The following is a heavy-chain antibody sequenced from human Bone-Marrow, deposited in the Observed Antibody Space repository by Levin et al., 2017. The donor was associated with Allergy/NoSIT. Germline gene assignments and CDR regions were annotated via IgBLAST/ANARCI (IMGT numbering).Heavy chain of an antibody. CDR3: ARHICTGGGYCSSTSCYTNPYYYYYMDV. CDR1: GGSISSSSYY. V-gene: IGHV4-39*01. Sequence: NPSETLSLTCTVSGGSISSSSYYWGWIRQPPGKGLEWIGSIYYSGSTYYNPSLKSRVTISVDTSKNQFSLKLSSVTAADTAVYYCARHICTGGGYCSSTSCYTNPYYYYYMDVWGKGTTVTVSS. J-gene: IGHJ6*03. D-gene: IGHD2-2*02. CDR2: IYYSGST.